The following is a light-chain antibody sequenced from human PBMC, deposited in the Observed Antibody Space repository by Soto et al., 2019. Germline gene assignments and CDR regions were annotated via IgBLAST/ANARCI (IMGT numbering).Light chain of an antibody. V-gene: IGKV3-20*01. CDR1: QSVDNY. CDR3: QQYGTSPQT. J-gene: IGKJ3*01. Sequence: IVLTQSPSTRSLSPAERATLSCRASQSVDNYLAWYQQRPGQAPRLLIYGASSRATGIPDRFSGSGSGTDFTLTISRLEPEDFAVYYCQQYGTSPQTFGPGTKVDIK. CDR2: GAS.